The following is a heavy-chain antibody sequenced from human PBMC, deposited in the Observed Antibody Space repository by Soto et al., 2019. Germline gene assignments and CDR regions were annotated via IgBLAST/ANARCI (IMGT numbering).Heavy chain of an antibody. CDR3: AREPSGGDDYPDPRES. V-gene: IGHV3-48*02. CDR1: GFTFSDYS. Sequence: GGSLRLSCAASGFTFSDYSMHWVRQPPGKGLEWVSYISSESSTIYYADSVKGRFTISRDNAKNSLYLQMSSLRDEDTAVYYCAREPSGGDDYPDPRESWGQGXQVTVSS. J-gene: IGHJ5*02. CDR2: ISSESSTI. D-gene: IGHD4-17*01.